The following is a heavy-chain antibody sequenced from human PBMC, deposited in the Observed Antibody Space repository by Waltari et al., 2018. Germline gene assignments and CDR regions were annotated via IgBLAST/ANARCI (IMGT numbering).Heavy chain of an antibody. J-gene: IGHJ4*02. CDR1: GFTFSSYS. V-gene: IGHV3-48*04. CDR2: ISSSSSTI. Sequence: EVQLVESGGGLVQPGGSLRLSCAASGFTFSSYSMNWVRQAPGKGLEWVSYISSSSSTIYYADAVKGRFTISRDNAKNSLYLQMNSLRAEDTAVYYCARDTIFGVVGLDYWGQGTLVTVSS. D-gene: IGHD3-3*01. CDR3: ARDTIFGVVGLDY.